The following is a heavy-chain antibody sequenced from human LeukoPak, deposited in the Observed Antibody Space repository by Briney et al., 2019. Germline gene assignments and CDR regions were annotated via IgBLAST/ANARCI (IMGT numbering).Heavy chain of an antibody. CDR3: ARRRGYSYGYSDY. Sequence: PETLSLTCAVYGGSFSGYYWSWIRQPPGKGLEWIGEINHSGSTNYNPSLKSRVTISVDTSKNQFSLKLSSVTAADTAVYYCARRRGYSYGYSDYWGQGTLVTVSS. CDR1: GGSFSGYY. D-gene: IGHD5-18*01. CDR2: INHSGST. V-gene: IGHV4-34*01. J-gene: IGHJ4*02.